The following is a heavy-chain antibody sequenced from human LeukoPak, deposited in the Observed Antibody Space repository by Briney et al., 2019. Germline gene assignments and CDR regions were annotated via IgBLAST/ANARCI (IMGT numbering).Heavy chain of an antibody. CDR3: ARIGDYAGTIPDSLLHHLDY. Sequence: RASVKVSCKASGYTFTSYGISWVRQAPGQGLEWMGWISAYNGNTNYAQKLQGRVTMTTDTSTSTAYMELRSLRSDDTAVYYCARIGDYAGTIPDSLLHHLDYWGQGTLVTVSS. V-gene: IGHV1-18*01. D-gene: IGHD4-23*01. CDR2: ISAYNGNT. J-gene: IGHJ4*02. CDR1: GYTFTSYG.